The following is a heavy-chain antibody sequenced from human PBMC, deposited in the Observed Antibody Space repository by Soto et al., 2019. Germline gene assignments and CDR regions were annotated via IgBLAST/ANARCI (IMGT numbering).Heavy chain of an antibody. D-gene: IGHD3-9*01. CDR1: GDSTTSDAYY. V-gene: IGHV4-39*01. J-gene: IGHJ5*02. CDR3: VSGTSFYDVLTGYYVDRWFDP. CDR2: IYYSGYT. Sequence: QLQLRESGPGLVKPSETLSLTCSVSGDSTTSDAYYWGWIRQPPGKGLEWLGSIYYSGYTYYNRSLKSRVTISVDRSRNQFSLNLRSVTAADTAVYYCVSGTSFYDVLTGYYVDRWFDPWGQGTLVTVSS.